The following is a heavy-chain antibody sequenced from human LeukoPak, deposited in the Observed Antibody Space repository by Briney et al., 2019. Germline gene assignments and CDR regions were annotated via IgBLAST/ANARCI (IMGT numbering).Heavy chain of an antibody. Sequence: SETLSLTCAVYGGSFSGYYWSWIRQPPGKGLEWIGYIYYSGSTNYNPSLKSRVTISVDTSKNQFSLKLSSVTAADTAVYYCARESYYSLFDYWGQGTLVTVSS. J-gene: IGHJ4*02. CDR3: ARESYYSLFDY. V-gene: IGHV4-59*01. D-gene: IGHD4-11*01. CDR1: GGSFSGYY. CDR2: IYYSGST.